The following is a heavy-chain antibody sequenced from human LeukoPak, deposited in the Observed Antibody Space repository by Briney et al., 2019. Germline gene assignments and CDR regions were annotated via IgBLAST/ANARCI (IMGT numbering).Heavy chain of an antibody. V-gene: IGHV1-69*13. Sequence: SVKVSCKASGGTFSSYAISWVRQAPGQGLEWMGGIIPIFGTANYAQKFQGRVTITADESRSTAYMELSSLGSEDTAVYYCARGEEWLVHSAIDYWGQGTLVTVSS. CDR2: IIPIFGTA. J-gene: IGHJ4*02. CDR3: ARGEEWLVHSAIDY. D-gene: IGHD6-19*01. CDR1: GGTFSSYA.